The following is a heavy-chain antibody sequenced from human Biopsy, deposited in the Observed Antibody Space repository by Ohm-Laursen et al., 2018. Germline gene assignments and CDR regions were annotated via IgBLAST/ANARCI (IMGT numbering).Heavy chain of an antibody. Sequence: SQTLSLTCTVSGDSTSSYYWSWIRQPPGKGLQWIGYVYYTGSTDYNPSLQSRVTISVDTSKNHFSLRLRSVTPADTAIYYCAKDRGYYSDRTVPGYFDLWGRSTLVTVSS. CDR1: GDSTSSYY. CDR2: VYYTGST. V-gene: IGHV4-59*01. D-gene: IGHD3-22*01. CDR3: AKDRGYYSDRTVPGYFDL. J-gene: IGHJ2*01.